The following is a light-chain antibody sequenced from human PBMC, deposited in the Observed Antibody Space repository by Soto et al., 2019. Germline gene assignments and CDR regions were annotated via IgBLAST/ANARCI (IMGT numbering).Light chain of an antibody. J-gene: IGLJ1*01. CDR3: SSYTSSSTPYV. CDR1: SSDVGGYNY. V-gene: IGLV2-14*01. CDR2: EVS. Sequence: QSALTQPASVSGSPGQSITISCTGTSSDVGGYNYVSWYQQHPGKAPKLMIYEVSNRPSGVSHRFSGSKSGNTASLTISGLQAEDEADYYFSSYTSSSTPYVFGTGTKLTVL.